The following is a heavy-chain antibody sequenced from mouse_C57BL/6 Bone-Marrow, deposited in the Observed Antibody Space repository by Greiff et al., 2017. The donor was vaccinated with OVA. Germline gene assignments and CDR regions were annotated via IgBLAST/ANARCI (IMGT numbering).Heavy chain of an antibody. J-gene: IGHJ3*01. CDR2: IRNKANGYTT. V-gene: IGHV7-3*01. D-gene: IGHD1-3*01. CDR3: ARSGKVPFAY. Sequence: EVKLMESGGGLVQPGGSLSLSCAASGFTFTDYYMSWVRQPPGKALAWLGFIRNKANGYTTEYSASVKGRFTISRDNSQSILYLQMNARRAEDSATYYSARSGKVPFAYWGQGTLVTVSA. CDR1: GFTFTDYY.